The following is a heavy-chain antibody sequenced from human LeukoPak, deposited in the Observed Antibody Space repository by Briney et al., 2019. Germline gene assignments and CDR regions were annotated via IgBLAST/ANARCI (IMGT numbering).Heavy chain of an antibody. V-gene: IGHV1-24*01. CDR2: FDPEDGET. Sequence: ASVKVSCKVSGYTLTELSMHWVRQAPGKGLEWMGGFDPEDGETTYAQKFQGRVTMTEDTSTDTAYMELSGLKSEDTAVYYCATDSSRQLSMDVWGQGTTVTVSS. CDR1: GYTLTELS. CDR3: ATDSSRQLSMDV. D-gene: IGHD5-24*01. J-gene: IGHJ6*02.